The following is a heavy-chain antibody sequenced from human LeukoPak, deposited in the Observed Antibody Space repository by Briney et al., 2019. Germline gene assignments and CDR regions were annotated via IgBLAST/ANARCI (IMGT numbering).Heavy chain of an antibody. CDR1: GYTFTSYD. CDR2: MNPNSGNT. CDR3: ARSYTAMDPFDY. J-gene: IGHJ4*02. D-gene: IGHD5-18*01. V-gene: IGHV1-8*01. Sequence: GASVKVSCKASGYTFTSYDINWVRQATGQGLEWMGWMNPNSGNTGYAQKFQGRVTMTRNTSISTAYMELSSLRSDDTAVYYCARSYTAMDPFDYWGQGTLVTVSS.